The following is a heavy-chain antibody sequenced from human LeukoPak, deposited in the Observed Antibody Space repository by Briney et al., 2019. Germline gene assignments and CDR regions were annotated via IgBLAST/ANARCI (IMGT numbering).Heavy chain of an antibody. CDR3: ARCHYDSSGSPDY. CDR1: GGSISSSSYY. Sequence: PSETLSLTCTVSGGSISSSSYYWGWIRQPPGKGLEWIGSIYYSGSTYYNPSLKSRVTISVDTSKNQFSLKLSSVTAADTAMYYCARCHYDSSGSPDYWGQGTLVTVSS. J-gene: IGHJ4*02. V-gene: IGHV4-39*01. CDR2: IYYSGST. D-gene: IGHD3-22*01.